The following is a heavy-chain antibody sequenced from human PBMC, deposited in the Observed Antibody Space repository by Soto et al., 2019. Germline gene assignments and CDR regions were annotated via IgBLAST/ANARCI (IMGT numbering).Heavy chain of an antibody. CDR1: GFTFSNYS. CDR3: SRDEVVAATELGYWYFDL. V-gene: IGHV3-48*01. J-gene: IGHJ2*01. D-gene: IGHD2-15*01. CDR2: ISSSSSTI. Sequence: PGGSLRLSCAASGFTFSNYSMNWVRQAPGKGLEWVSYISSSSSTIYYADSVKGRFTISRDNAENSLYLQMNSLRAEDTAVYYCSRDEVVAATELGYWYFDLWGRGTLVTVSS.